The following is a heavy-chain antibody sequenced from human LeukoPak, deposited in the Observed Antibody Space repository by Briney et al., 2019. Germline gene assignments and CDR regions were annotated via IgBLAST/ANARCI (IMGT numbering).Heavy chain of an antibody. V-gene: IGHV5-51*01. CDR3: ARRGVGRFLEWLPFDY. CDR2: IYPGDSDT. D-gene: IGHD3-3*01. J-gene: IGHJ4*02. Sequence: GESLKISCKGSGYSFTSYWIGWVRQMPGKGLEWMGIIYPGDSDTRYSPSFQGQVTISADKSISTAYLQWSSLKASDTAMYYCARRGVGRFLEWLPFDYWGQGTLVTVSS. CDR1: GYSFTSYW.